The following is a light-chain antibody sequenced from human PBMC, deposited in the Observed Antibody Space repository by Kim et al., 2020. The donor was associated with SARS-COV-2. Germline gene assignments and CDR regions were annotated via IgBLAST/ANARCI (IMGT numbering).Light chain of an antibody. V-gene: IGKV3-20*01. CDR2: RAS. CDR1: QSVSFNF. J-gene: IGKJ1*01. Sequence: SPGERVTLSCRASQSVSFNFVAWYQQKPGQIPRLLIYRASSRATGVPDRFSGSGSGTDFTLTISRLEPEDFAVYYCQQYGSSSWTFGQGTKVDIK. CDR3: QQYGSSSWT.